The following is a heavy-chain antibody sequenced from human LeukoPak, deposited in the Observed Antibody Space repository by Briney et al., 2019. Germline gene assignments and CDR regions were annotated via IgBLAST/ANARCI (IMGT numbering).Heavy chain of an antibody. V-gene: IGHV4-38-2*02. CDR1: VYSISSGYY. CDR3: ARLSGSYRELVRPLDY. Sequence: PSETLSLTCTVPVYSISSGYYWGWIRQPPGKGLEWIGSIYHSGSTYYNPSLKSRVTISVDTSKNQFSLKLSSVTAADTAVYYCARLSGSYRELVRPLDYWGQGTLVTVSS. D-gene: IGHD1-26*01. CDR2: IYHSGST. J-gene: IGHJ4*02.